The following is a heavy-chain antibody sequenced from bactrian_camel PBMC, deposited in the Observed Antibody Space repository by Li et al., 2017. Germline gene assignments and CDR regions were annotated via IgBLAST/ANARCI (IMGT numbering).Heavy chain of an antibody. CDR3: ANTPNEYDHLWYHS. CDR1: GFTFSSLS. V-gene: IGHV3S1*01. CDR2: ISSGGGAT. Sequence: HVQLVESGGDLVQPGGSLRLSCAASGFTFSSLSMSWVRQAPGKGLEWVSAISSGGGATYYADSVKGRFTISRDNAKNTLYLQLNRLKTEDTAMYYCANTPNEYDHLWYHSWGQGTQVTVS. J-gene: IGHJ4*01. D-gene: IGHD4*01.